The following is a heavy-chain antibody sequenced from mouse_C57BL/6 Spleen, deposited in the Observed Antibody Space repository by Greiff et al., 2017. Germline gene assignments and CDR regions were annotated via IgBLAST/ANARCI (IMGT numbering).Heavy chain of an antibody. D-gene: IGHD2-3*01. CDR1: GYTFTSYW. CDR2: LYPGSGST. CDR3: AREGLGDGYYDYFDY. J-gene: IGHJ2*01. V-gene: IGHV1-55*01. Sequence: QVQLQQPGAELVKPGASVKMSCKASGYTFTSYWITWVKQRPGQGLEWIGDLYPGSGSTNYNEKFKSKATLTVDKSSSTAYMQLSSLTSEDSAVYYCAREGLGDGYYDYFDYWGQGTTLTVSS.